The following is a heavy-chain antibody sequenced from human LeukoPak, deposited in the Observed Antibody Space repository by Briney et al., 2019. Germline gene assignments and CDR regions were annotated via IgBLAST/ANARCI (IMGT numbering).Heavy chain of an antibody. J-gene: IGHJ4*02. D-gene: IGHD2-15*01. CDR1: GGTFSSYA. V-gene: IGHV1-69*05. CDR3: ARGACSGGSCRDY. Sequence: GASVKVSCKASGGTFSSYAISWVRQAPGQGLEWMGRIIPISGTENYAQKFQGRVTITTDESTSTAYMELSSLRSEDTAVYYCARGACSGGSCRDYWGQGTLVTVSS. CDR2: IIPISGTE.